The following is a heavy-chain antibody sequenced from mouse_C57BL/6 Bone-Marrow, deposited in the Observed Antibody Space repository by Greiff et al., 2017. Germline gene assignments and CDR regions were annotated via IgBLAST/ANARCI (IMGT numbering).Heavy chain of an antibody. J-gene: IGHJ4*01. V-gene: IGHV5-17*01. CDR2: ICSGSSTI. Sequence: EVQRVESGGGLVKPGGSLKLSCAASGFTFSDYGMHWVRQAPEKGLEWVAYICSGSSTIYYADTVKGRFTISRDNAKNTLYLQMASLSSEDTAMYYCARGTSGSRHYYAMVYWGQRTTVTVSS. CDR3: ARGTSGSRHYYAMVY. CDR1: GFTFSDYG. D-gene: IGHD2-14*01.